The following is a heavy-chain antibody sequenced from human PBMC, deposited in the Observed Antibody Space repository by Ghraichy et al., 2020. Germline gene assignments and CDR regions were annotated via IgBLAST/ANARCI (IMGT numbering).Heavy chain of an antibody. CDR2: IRYDGNIK. CDR3: ARDMNYVAFDY. J-gene: IGHJ4*02. CDR1: GFTFSGYG. D-gene: IGHD1-7*01. Sequence: GGSLRLSCAASGFTFSGYGMHWVRQAPGKGLEWMSFIRYDGNIKYYADSVKGRFTISRDNSKDTLYFQMNSLRAEDTAVYYCARDMNYVAFDYWGQGTLVTVSS. V-gene: IGHV3-30*02.